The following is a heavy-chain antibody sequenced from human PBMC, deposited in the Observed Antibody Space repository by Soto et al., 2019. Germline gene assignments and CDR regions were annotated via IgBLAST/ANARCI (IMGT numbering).Heavy chain of an antibody. D-gene: IGHD6-13*01. CDR2: IIPILGIA. Sequence: QVQLVQSGAEVKKPGSSVKVSCKASGGTFSSYTISWVRQAPGQGLEWMGRIIPILGIANYAQKFQGRVTITADKSTSTAYMELSSLRSEDTAVYYCARDERAAAGTGGDYWGQGTLVTVSS. CDR1: GGTFSSYT. CDR3: ARDERAAAGTGGDY. V-gene: IGHV1-69*08. J-gene: IGHJ4*02.